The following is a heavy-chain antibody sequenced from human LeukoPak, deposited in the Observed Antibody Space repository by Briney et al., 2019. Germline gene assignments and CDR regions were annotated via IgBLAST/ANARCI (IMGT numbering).Heavy chain of an antibody. J-gene: IGHJ4*02. V-gene: IGHV4-61*02. Sequence: SETLSLTCTVSGGSISSGSYFWNWIRQPAGKGLEWIGRIYTRGSTNYNPSLKSRVTISLDTSRNQFSLNLNSVTAADTAVYYCARSPYPTVTHDYWGQGTLVTVSS. D-gene: IGHD4-17*01. CDR1: GGSISSGSYF. CDR2: IYTRGST. CDR3: ARSPYPTVTHDY.